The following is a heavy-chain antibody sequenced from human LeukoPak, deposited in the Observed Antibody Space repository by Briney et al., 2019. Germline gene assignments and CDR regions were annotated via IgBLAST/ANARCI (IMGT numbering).Heavy chain of an antibody. D-gene: IGHD2-2*01. J-gene: IGHJ4*02. CDR3: ARDEVVVVPATTSGYFDY. Sequence: PGGSLRLSCAASGFTFSSYSMNWVRQAPGKGLEWVSSISSSGSYIYYADSVKGRFTISRDNAKSSLYLQMNSLRAEDTAVYYCARDEVVVVPATTSGYFDYWGQGTLVTVSS. CDR2: ISSSGSYI. V-gene: IGHV3-21*01. CDR1: GFTFSSYS.